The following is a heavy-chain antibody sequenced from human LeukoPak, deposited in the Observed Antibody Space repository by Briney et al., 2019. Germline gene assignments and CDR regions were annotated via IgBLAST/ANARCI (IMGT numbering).Heavy chain of an antibody. J-gene: IGHJ3*02. D-gene: IGHD1-1*01. CDR1: GGTFSSYA. CDR2: IIPILGIA. V-gene: IGHV1-69*04. CDR3: ARETGTDAFNI. Sequence: SVKVSCKASGGTFSSYAISWVRQAPGQGLEWMGRIIPILGIANYAQKFQGRVTITADKSTSTAYMELSSLRSEDTAVYYCARETGTDAFNIWGQGTMVTVSS.